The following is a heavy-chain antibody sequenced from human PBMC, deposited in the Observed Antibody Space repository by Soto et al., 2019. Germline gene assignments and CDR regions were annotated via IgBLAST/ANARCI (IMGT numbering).Heavy chain of an antibody. Sequence: ASVKVSCKACGYTFNDCYMHGVRQSPGQGLEWMGWISSYNGVTHYAPKIQGRVTMARDTTINTAFMELSRLRSDDSAMYYCARDRVPDSGSYYPYWGLGTLVTVSS. D-gene: IGHD3-10*01. V-gene: IGHV1-2*02. J-gene: IGHJ4*02. CDR2: ISSYNGVT. CDR3: ARDRVPDSGSYYPY. CDR1: GYTFNDCY.